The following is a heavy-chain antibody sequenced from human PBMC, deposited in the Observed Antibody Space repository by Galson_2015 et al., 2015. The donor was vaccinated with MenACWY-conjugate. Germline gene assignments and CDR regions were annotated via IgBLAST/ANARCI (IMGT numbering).Heavy chain of an antibody. J-gene: IGHJ4*02. CDR3: ATKACSGSYYEASFDY. V-gene: IGHV4-31*11. Sequence: TLSLTCAVSGGSIRSGGYYWSWLRQHPGKGLEWIGFISYSGSTYHNLSVKSRLTMSVDTSRNQFSMELRSVTAADTAVNYRATKACSGSYYEASFDYWGQGTLVTVSS. D-gene: IGHD3-10*02. CDR1: GGSIRSGGYY. CDR2: ISYSGST.